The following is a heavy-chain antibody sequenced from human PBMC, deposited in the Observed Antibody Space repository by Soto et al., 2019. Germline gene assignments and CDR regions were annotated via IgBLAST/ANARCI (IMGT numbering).Heavy chain of an antibody. CDR3: ARESFSASPNFFDY. J-gene: IGHJ4*02. V-gene: IGHV3-48*03. CDR2: ISLSGSTI. CDR1: GFAFSNYE. Sequence: GGSLRLSCAASGFAFSNYEMNWVRQAPGKGLEWVSYISLSGSTIYYADSVKGRFTISRDDAKNSLYQQMDSLRADDTAVYYCARESFSASPNFFDYWGQGTLVTVSS. D-gene: IGHD3-3*02.